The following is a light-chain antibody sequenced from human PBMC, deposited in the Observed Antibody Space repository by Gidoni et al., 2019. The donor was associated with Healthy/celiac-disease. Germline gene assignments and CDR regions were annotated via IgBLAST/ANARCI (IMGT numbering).Light chain of an antibody. V-gene: IGKV1-33*01. J-gene: IGKJ4*01. CDR2: DAS. CDR1: QDISNY. Sequence: DSQMTQYPSSLSASVGDRVTITCQASQDISNYLNWYQQKPGKAPKLLIYDASNLEPGVPSRFSGSGSGTDFTFTISSLQPEDIATYYCQQYDNLPLTFGGGTKVEIK. CDR3: QQYDNLPLT.